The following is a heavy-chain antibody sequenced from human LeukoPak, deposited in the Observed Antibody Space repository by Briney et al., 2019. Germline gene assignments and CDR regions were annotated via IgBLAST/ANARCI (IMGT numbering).Heavy chain of an antibody. CDR1: VYTFTSYF. V-gene: IGHV1-46*03. CDR3: ARDLKDFWSGYYGY. D-gene: IGHD3-3*01. CDR2: INPSGGNT. J-gene: IGHJ4*02. Sequence: GASVKVSCKASVYTFTSYFMHWVRQAPGQGREWVGIINPSGGNTSYAQKIQGRVTMTRDTSTSTVYMELSSLRSEDTAVYYRARDLKDFWSGYYGYWGQGTLVTVSS.